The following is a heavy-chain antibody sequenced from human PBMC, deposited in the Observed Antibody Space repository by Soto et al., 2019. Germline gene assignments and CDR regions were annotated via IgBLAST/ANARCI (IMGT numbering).Heavy chain of an antibody. Sequence: PGESLKISCKGSGYSFTSYWIGWVRQMPGKGLEWMGIIYPGDSDTRYSPSFQGQVTISADKSISTAYLQWSSLKASDTAMYYCARAQTFVGDYGGYYYYGMDVWGQGTTVTVSS. D-gene: IGHD4-17*01. CDR2: IYPGDSDT. J-gene: IGHJ6*02. V-gene: IGHV5-51*01. CDR3: ARAQTFVGDYGGYYYYGMDV. CDR1: GYSFTSYW.